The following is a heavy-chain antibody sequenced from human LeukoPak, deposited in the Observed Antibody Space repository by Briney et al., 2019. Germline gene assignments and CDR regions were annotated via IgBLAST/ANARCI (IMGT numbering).Heavy chain of an antibody. CDR3: ARDGSIAGIAAVFDY. CDR1: GFTFSSYA. CDR2: ISYDGSNK. Sequence: PGGSLRLSCAASGFTFSSYAMHWVRQAPGKGLEWVAVISYDGSNKYYADSVKGRFTISRDNSKNTLYLQVNSLRAEDTAVYYCARDGSIAGIAAVFDYWGQGTLVTVSS. D-gene: IGHD6-13*01. J-gene: IGHJ4*02. V-gene: IGHV3-30-3*01.